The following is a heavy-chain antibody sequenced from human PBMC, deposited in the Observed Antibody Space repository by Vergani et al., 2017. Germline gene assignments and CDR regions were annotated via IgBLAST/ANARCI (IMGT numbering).Heavy chain of an antibody. D-gene: IGHD2-2*01. CDR3: ASTKVGYCSSTSCPTNLKYYYYYYMDV. CDR1: GGSISSYY. J-gene: IGHJ6*03. V-gene: IGHV4-59*01. Sequence: QVQLQESGPGLVKPSETLSLTCTVSGGSISSYYWSWIRQPPGKGLEWIGYIYYSGSTNYNPSLKSRVTISVDTSKNQFSLKLSSVTAADTAVYYCASTKVGYCSSTSCPTNLKYYYYYYMDVWGKGTTVTVSS. CDR2: IYYSGST.